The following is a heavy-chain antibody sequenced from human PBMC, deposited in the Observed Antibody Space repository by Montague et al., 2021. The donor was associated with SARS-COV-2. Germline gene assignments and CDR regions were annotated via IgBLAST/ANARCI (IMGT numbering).Heavy chain of an antibody. J-gene: IGHJ4*02. Sequence: SETLSLTCTVSGEPISGFYWNWIRQSAGEGLEWIGRIYTTGSTNYNPSLKSRVTMSVDTSKNQFSLKLTSVTAADTAVYYCARELVLAPYCFDYWGQGAPVAVSS. D-gene: IGHD2-21*01. V-gene: IGHV4-4*07. CDR1: GEPISGFY. CDR2: IYTTGST. CDR3: ARELVLAPYCFDY.